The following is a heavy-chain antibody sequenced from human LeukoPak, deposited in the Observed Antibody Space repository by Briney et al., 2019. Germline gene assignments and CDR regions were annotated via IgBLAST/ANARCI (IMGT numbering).Heavy chain of an antibody. CDR3: AMMTFGGVIVPSLDY. CDR2: IYYSGST. CDR1: GGSISSSSYY. V-gene: IGHV4-39*07. J-gene: IGHJ4*02. D-gene: IGHD3-16*02. Sequence: PSETLSLTCTASGGSISSSSYYWGWIRQPPGKGLEWIGSIYYSGSTYYNPSLKSRVTISVDTSKNQFSLKLSSVTAADTAVYYCAMMTFGGVIVPSLDYWGQGTLVTVSS.